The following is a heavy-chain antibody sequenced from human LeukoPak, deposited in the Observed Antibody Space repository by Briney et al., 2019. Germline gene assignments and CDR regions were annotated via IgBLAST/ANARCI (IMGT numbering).Heavy chain of an antibody. V-gene: IGHV3-30*04. CDR2: IASDGSHT. CDR1: GFTFSNYF. Sequence: GRSLRLSCAASGFTFSNYFMHWVRQAPGKGLEWVADIASDGSHTFYVESVKGRFTNSRDNSKNTLYLQMNSLRAEDTAVYFCARERQDTVIHSGAFDIWGQGTMVTVSS. J-gene: IGHJ3*02. CDR3: ARERQDTVIHSGAFDI. D-gene: IGHD2-21*02.